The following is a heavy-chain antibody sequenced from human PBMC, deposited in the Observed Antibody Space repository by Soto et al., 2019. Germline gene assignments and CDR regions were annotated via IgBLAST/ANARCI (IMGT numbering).Heavy chain of an antibody. CDR1: GFIFSSYV. V-gene: IGHV3-23*01. Sequence: GGSLRLSCTVSGFIFSSYVMSWVRQAPGKGLEWVSDISGSGDNAYYADSVKGRFTNSRDNSKNTLYLQMNSLRAGDTAVYYCARQSRGGITDYWGQGTLVTVSS. CDR2: ISGSGDNA. J-gene: IGHJ4*02. D-gene: IGHD3-16*01. CDR3: ARQSRGGITDY.